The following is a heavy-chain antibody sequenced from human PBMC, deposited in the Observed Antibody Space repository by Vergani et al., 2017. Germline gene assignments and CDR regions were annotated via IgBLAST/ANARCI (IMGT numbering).Heavy chain of an antibody. CDR1: GFSFSSYS. D-gene: IGHD2-8*02. CDR3: ARDGGVGTSHYMDV. V-gene: IGHV3-21*02. J-gene: IGHJ6*03. CDR2: ISGSSSYV. Sequence: EVQLVESGGGLVKPGGSLRLSCAASGFSFSSYSMNWVRQAPGKGLEWVASISGSSSYVFYRDSVEGRFTITRDNAKKSVYLQMNSLRAEDTAMYFCARDGGVGTSHYMDVWGKGTTVTVS.